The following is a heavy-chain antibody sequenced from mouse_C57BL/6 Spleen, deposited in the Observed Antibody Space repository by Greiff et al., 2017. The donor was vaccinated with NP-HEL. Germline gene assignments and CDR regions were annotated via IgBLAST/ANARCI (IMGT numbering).Heavy chain of an antibody. D-gene: IGHD2-1*01. CDR3: ARYYGNPRGYFDV. CDR1: GYSFTSYY. J-gene: IGHJ1*03. Sequence: VQLQQSGPELVKPGASVKISCKASGYSFTSYYIHWVKQRPGQGLEWIGWIYPGSGNTKYNEKFKGKATLTADTSSSTAYMQLSSLTSEDSAVYDCARYYGNPRGYFDVWGTGTTVTVSS. CDR2: IYPGSGNT. V-gene: IGHV1-66*01.